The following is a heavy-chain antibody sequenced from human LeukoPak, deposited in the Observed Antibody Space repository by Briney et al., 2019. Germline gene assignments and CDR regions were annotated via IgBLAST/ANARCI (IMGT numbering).Heavy chain of an antibody. V-gene: IGHV1-2*02. CDR3: ARDLNLSWGSHFGY. Sequence: ASVKVSCKTSGYTFTDYSLFWVRQAPGQGLEWMGWINVDSGGAKYAQKFQGRVTMTRDTSINTAYMELSSLRSDDTAVYYCARDLNLSWGSHFGYWGQGTLVTVSS. CDR2: INVDSGGA. CDR1: GYTFTDYS. J-gene: IGHJ4*02. D-gene: IGHD7-27*01.